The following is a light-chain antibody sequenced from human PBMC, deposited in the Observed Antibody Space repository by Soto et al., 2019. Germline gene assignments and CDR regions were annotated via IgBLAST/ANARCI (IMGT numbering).Light chain of an antibody. CDR2: KAS. J-gene: IGKJ5*01. CDR1: QTISSW. V-gene: IGKV1-5*03. CDR3: QQSYSMPRT. Sequence: DIQMTQSPSTLSGSVGDRVTITCRASQTISSWLAWYQQKPGKAPKLLIYKASTLKSGVPSRFSGSGSGTEFTLTISSLQPDDFATYYCQQSYSMPRTFGQGTRLEIK.